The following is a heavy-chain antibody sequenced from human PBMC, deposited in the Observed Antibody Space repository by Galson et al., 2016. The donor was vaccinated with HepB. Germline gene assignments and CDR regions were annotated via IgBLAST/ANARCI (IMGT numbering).Heavy chain of an antibody. CDR3: ASRHSDYSWLGFDF. Sequence: SLRLSCAASGFTFSSLAMSWVRQAPGKGLEWVSVINANGGLKYYADSVQGRFTISRDNSNNMVYLQMNSLRAEDTAVYYCASRHSDYSWLGFDFWGQGALVTVSS. CDR1: GFTFSSLA. D-gene: IGHD4-11*01. CDR2: INANGGLK. V-gene: IGHV3-23*01. J-gene: IGHJ4*02.